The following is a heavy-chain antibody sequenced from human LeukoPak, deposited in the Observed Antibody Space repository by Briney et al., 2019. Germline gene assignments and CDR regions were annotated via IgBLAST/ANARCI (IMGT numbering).Heavy chain of an antibody. CDR3: ARHGPDYGGFDY. V-gene: IGHV5-51*01. CDR2: IYPGDSDS. D-gene: IGHD4-23*01. CDR1: GYSFTTYW. Sequence: GESLKISCKGSGYSFTTYWIGWVRQMPGKGLEWMGIIYPGDSDSRYSPSFQGQVTMSADKSTSTAHLQWSSLKASDTAMYYCARHGPDYGGFDYWGQGTLVTVSS. J-gene: IGHJ4*02.